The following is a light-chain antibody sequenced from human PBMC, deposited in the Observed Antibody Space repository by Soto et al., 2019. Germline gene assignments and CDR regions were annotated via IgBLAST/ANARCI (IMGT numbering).Light chain of an antibody. CDR3: QQHYDAPYA. CDR1: QSVLSSSNNRNY. Sequence: DIVMTQSPDSLAVSPGERATINCKSRQSVLSSSNNRNYLIWYQQKPGQPPKLLIYWASTRESGVPDRFSGSGSGTDFTLTISSLQAEDVAVYYCQQHYDAPYAFGQGTKLEIK. V-gene: IGKV4-1*01. CDR2: WAS. J-gene: IGKJ2*01.